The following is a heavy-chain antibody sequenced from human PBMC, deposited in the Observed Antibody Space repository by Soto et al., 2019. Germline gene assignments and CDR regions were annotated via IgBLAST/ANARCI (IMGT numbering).Heavy chain of an antibody. CDR3: VSARSGDYFDY. D-gene: IGHD3-10*01. J-gene: IGHJ4*02. Sequence: QLQLQESGPGLVKPSETLSLTCTVSGGSISTSTYYLGWIRQPPGKGLEWIGSTYYGGNTYYNPSLKSRVTISVDTSKNQLSLKLSSVTAADTAVYYCVSARSGDYFDYWGQGTLVTVSS. CDR2: TYYGGNT. V-gene: IGHV4-39*01. CDR1: GGSISTSTYY.